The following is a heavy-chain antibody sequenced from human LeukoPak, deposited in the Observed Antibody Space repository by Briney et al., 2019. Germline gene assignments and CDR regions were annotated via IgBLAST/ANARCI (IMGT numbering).Heavy chain of an antibody. Sequence: PSQTLSLTCTVSGGSISSGGYYWSWIRQPPGKGLEWIGEINHSGSTNYNPSLKSRVTISVDTSKNQFSLKLSSVTAADTAVYYCARVGCSSTSCYRMSSGEFDPWGQGTLVTVSS. CDR1: GGSISSGGYY. CDR3: ARVGCSSTSCYRMSSGEFDP. CDR2: INHSGST. D-gene: IGHD2-2*02. J-gene: IGHJ5*02. V-gene: IGHV4-30-2*01.